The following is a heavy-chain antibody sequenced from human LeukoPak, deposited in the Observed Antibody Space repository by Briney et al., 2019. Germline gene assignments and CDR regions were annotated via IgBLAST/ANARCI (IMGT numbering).Heavy chain of an antibody. CDR1: GFTFSIYT. J-gene: IGHJ4*02. CDR2: ISGSSTTI. D-gene: IGHD4-17*01. V-gene: IGHV3-48*01. Sequence: GGSLRLSCAASGFTFSIYTMNWVRQAPGKGLEWVSYISGSSTTIYYADSVKGRSTISRDNAKNSLYLQMNSLRAEDTAVYYCARGAYGDYYFDYWGQGTLVTVSS. CDR3: ARGAYGDYYFDY.